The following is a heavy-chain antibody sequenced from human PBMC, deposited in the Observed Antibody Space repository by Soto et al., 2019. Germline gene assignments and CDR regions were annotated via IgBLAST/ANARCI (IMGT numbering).Heavy chain of an antibody. CDR1: GGPFSSGGYY. CDR3: ATASTIFGVAIPYFDY. CDR2: IYYNGDT. V-gene: IGHV4-31*03. D-gene: IGHD3-3*01. J-gene: IGHJ4*02. Sequence: SETLSLTCTVSGGPFSSGGYYWSWIRQEPGKGLEWIGYIYYNGDTSYNPSLKSRVTISADTSKTQFSLKLSSVTAADTAVYYCATASTIFGVAIPYFDYWGQGTLVTVSS.